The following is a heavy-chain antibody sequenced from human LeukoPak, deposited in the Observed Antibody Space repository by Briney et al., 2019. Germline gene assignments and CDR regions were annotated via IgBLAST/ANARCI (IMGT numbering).Heavy chain of an antibody. J-gene: IGHJ4*02. CDR3: ARSPPPPYGSRSYTFDY. Sequence: GASVKVSCKASGYTFTGYYMHWVRQAPGQGLEWMGWINPNSGGTNYAQKFQGRVTMTRDTSISTAYMELSRLRSDDTAVYYCARSPPPPYGSRSYTFDYWGQGTLVTVSS. V-gene: IGHV1-2*02. CDR1: GYTFTGYY. D-gene: IGHD3-10*01. CDR2: INPNSGGT.